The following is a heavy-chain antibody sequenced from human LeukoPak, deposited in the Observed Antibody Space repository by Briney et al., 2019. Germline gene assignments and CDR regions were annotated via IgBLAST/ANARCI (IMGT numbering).Heavy chain of an antibody. Sequence: GGSLRLSCAASGFTFSSYWMHWVRQAPGKGLVWVSRINTDGSTTTYADSVQGRFTISRDNAKNTLYLQMNSLRAEDTAVYYCARDRQAWYTHFDYWGQGTLVTVSS. CDR1: GFTFSSYW. CDR3: ARDRQAWYTHFDY. J-gene: IGHJ4*02. CDR2: INTDGSTT. V-gene: IGHV3-74*01. D-gene: IGHD1-14*01.